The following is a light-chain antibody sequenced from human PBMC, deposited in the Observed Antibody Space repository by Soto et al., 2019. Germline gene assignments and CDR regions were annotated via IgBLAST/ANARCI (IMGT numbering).Light chain of an antibody. CDR2: SND. Sequence: QSVLTQPPSASGTPGQRVTISCSGSTSNIGSNTVSWYQQLPGSAPTLLMFSNDKRPSGVPDRFSGSKSGTSVSLAISGLQSEDEADYYCAAWDDSLNGVVFGGGTKLTVL. CDR1: TSNIGSNT. J-gene: IGLJ3*02. V-gene: IGLV1-44*01. CDR3: AAWDDSLNGVV.